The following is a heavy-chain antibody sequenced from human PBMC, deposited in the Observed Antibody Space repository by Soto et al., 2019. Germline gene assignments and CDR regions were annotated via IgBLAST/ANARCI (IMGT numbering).Heavy chain of an antibody. CDR2: IDPNGSYT. CDR3: ARLVSLLKPIDS. CDR1: GYNFISHW. J-gene: IGHJ5*01. Sequence: PGESLKISCKGSGYNFISHWISWVRQMPGKGLEWMGWIDPNGSYTRYSPSVEGHVSITADESNRTVYLQWRSLEASDSALYFCARLVSLLKPIDSWGQGTPVTVSS. D-gene: IGHD3-16*01. V-gene: IGHV5-10-1*01.